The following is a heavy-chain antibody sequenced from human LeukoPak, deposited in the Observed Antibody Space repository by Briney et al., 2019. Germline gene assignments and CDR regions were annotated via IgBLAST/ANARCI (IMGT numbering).Heavy chain of an antibody. CDR1: GFTFRSYS. CDR3: AREVTPYY. J-gene: IGHJ4*02. CDR2: IKQDGSEK. D-gene: IGHD4-23*01. Sequence: GGSLRLSCAASGFTFRSYSMNWVRQPPGKGLEWVANIKQDGSEKYYVDSVKGRFTISRDNAKNSLFLQMNSLRAEDTAVYYCAREVTPYYWGQGTLVTVSS. V-gene: IGHV3-7*01.